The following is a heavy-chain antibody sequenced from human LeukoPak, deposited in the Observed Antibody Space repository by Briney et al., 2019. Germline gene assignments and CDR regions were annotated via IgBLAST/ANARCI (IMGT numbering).Heavy chain of an antibody. CDR2: IKQDGSER. CDR1: GFSFSSYW. Sequence: QTGGSLRLSCAASGFSFSSYWMSWVRQAPGKGLEWVANIKQDGSERYYVDSVKGRFTMSRDNAKNSLYLQMKSLRAEDRAVYYCASYYYDSSVLFDYWGQGTLVTVSS. J-gene: IGHJ4*02. V-gene: IGHV3-7*01. CDR3: ASYYYDSSVLFDY. D-gene: IGHD3-22*01.